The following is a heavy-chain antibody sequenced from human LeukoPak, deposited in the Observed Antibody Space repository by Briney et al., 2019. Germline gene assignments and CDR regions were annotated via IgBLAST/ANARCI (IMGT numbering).Heavy chain of an antibody. J-gene: IGHJ5*02. D-gene: IGHD2-15*01. Sequence: SETLSLTCAVYGGSFSGYYWSWIRQPPGKGLEWIGGINHSGSTNYNPSLKSRVTISVDTSKNQFFLKLSSVTAADTAVYYCARRRGIYCSGGSCLAKNWFDPWGQGTLVTVSS. CDR3: ARRRGIYCSGGSCLAKNWFDP. CDR1: GGSFSGYY. V-gene: IGHV4-34*01. CDR2: INHSGST.